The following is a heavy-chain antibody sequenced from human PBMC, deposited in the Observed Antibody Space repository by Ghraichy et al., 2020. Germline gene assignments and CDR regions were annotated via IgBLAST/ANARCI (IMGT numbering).Heavy chain of an antibody. J-gene: IGHJ4*02. Sequence: SVKVSCKASGGTFSSYAISWVRQAPGQGLEWMGGIIPIFGTANYAQKFQGRVTITADESTSTAYMELSSLRSEDTAVYYCARERTRTYYDFWSGYNSHFDYWGQGTLVTVSS. V-gene: IGHV1-69*13. D-gene: IGHD3-3*01. CDR3: ARERTRTYYDFWSGYNSHFDY. CDR2: IIPIFGTA. CDR1: GGTFSSYA.